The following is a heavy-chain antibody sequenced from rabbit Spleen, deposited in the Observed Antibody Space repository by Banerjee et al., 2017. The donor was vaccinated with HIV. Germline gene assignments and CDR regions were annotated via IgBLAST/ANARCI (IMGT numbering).Heavy chain of an antibody. CDR2: IYTGDGTST. V-gene: IGHV1S40*01. CDR3: ARGSATMTMVITGYYLSL. Sequence: QSLEESGGDLVKPGASLTLTCTASGVSFSSSSYMCWVRQAPGKGLEWIGCIYTGDGTSTVYASWAKGRFTVSKTSSTTVTLQLNSLTAADTATYFCARGSATMTMVITGYYLSLWGPGTLVTVS. D-gene: IGHD2-1*01. J-gene: IGHJ4*01. CDR1: GVSFSSSSY.